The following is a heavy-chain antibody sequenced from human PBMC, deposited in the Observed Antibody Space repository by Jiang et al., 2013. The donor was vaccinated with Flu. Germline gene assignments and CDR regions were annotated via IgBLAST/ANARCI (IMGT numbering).Heavy chain of an antibody. V-gene: IGHV4-4*07. CDR1: GASIRDYY. Sequence: GLVKPSETLSLTCTVSGASIRDYYWSWIRQPAGKGLDYIGRIFITGNTNYNPSLKSRVTMSVDTSRNQFSLKLTSVTAADTAVYYCVRVGGSPLGAFDIWGLGTMVTVSS. D-gene: IGHD1-26*01. CDR2: IFITGNT. CDR3: VRVGGSPLGAFDI. J-gene: IGHJ3*02.